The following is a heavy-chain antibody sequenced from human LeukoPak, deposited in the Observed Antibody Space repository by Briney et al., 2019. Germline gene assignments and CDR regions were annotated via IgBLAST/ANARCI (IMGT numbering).Heavy chain of an antibody. V-gene: IGHV1-69*04. Sequence: SVKVSCKASGYTFTSYDISWVRQAPGQGLEWMGRIIPILGIANYAQKFQGRVTITADKSTSTAYMELSSLRSEDTAVYYCARSLGPYYYGSGSYLWDYWGQGTLVTVSS. CDR2: IIPILGIA. D-gene: IGHD3-10*01. CDR1: GYTFTSYD. CDR3: ARSLGPYYYGSGSYLWDY. J-gene: IGHJ4*02.